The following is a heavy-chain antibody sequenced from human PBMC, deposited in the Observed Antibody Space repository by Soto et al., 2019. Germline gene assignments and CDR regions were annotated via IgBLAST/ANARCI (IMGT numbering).Heavy chain of an antibody. Sequence: QVQLVQSGAEVKKPGASVKVSCKASGYTFTSYGISWVRQAPGQGLEWMGWISAYNGNTNYAQKLQGRVTMTTDTSPSTAYMELRSLRSDDTAVYYCARDPVDIVATPYRRFDYWGQGTLVTVSS. CDR3: ARDPVDIVATPYRRFDY. CDR1: GYTFTSYG. CDR2: ISAYNGNT. V-gene: IGHV1-18*04. J-gene: IGHJ4*02. D-gene: IGHD5-12*01.